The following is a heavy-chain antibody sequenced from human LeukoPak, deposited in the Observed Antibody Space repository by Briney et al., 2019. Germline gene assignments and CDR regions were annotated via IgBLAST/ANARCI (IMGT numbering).Heavy chain of an antibody. CDR2: ISSSSSYI. Sequence: PGGSLRLSCAASGFTFSSYSMNWVRQAPGKGLEWVSSISSSSSYIYYADSVKGRFTISRDNAKNSLYLQMNSLRAEDTAVYYCARDLRRNYGDYYFDYWGQGTLVTVSS. CDR3: ARDLRRNYGDYYFDY. CDR1: GFTFSSYS. V-gene: IGHV3-21*01. J-gene: IGHJ4*02. D-gene: IGHD4-17*01.